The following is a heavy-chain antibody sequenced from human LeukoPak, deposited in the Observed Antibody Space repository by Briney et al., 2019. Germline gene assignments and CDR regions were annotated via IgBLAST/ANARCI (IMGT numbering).Heavy chain of an antibody. CDR2: IYHRGNT. V-gene: IGHV4-4*02. CDR3: ERLRGYNYWWFDP. CDR1: GGSLTTDNW. J-gene: IGHJ5*02. Sequence: AALSLTFAVSGGSLTTDNWWTWVPQPPGKGLEWLGYIYHRGNTHYNPSLKSRVTISVDTSKKHFSLKLSSVTAADTAVYYCERLRGYNYWWFDPWGQGTLVTVSS. D-gene: IGHD5-24*01.